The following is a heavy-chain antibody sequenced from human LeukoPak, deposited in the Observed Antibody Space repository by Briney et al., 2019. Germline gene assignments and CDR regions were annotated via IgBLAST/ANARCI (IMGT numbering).Heavy chain of an antibody. CDR1: GFTFSSYS. CDR2: ISSSSSYI. D-gene: IGHD3-22*01. CDR3: ASNADYYDSSGYYLGY. V-gene: IGHV3-21*01. J-gene: IGHJ4*02. Sequence: SGGSLRLSCAASGFTFSSYSMNWVRQAPGKGLEWVSSISSSSSYIYYADSVKGRFTISRDNAKNSLYLQMNSLRAEDTAVYYCASNADYYDSSGYYLGYWGQGTLVTVSS.